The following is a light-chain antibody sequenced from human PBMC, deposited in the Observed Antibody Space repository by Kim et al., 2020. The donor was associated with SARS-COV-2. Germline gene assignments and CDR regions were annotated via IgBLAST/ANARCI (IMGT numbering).Light chain of an antibody. J-gene: IGKJ1*01. CDR2: GAS. CDR3: QQYGSSPRT. V-gene: IGKV3-20*01. Sequence: SPGEGATLSCRASQSVTSSYLAWYQQNPGQAPRLLIYGASSRATGIPDRFSGSGSGTDFTLTISRLEPEDFAVYYCQQYGSSPRTFGQGTKVDIK. CDR1: QSVTSSY.